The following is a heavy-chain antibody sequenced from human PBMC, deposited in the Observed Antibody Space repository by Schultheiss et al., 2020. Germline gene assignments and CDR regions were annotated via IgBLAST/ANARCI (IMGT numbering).Heavy chain of an antibody. J-gene: IGHJ4*02. CDR2: INPNSGGT. CDR1: GYTFTGYY. D-gene: IGHD4-23*01. CDR3: ASLDYGGNSGGPDGVDY. V-gene: IGHV1-2*02. Sequence: ASVKVSFKASGYTFTGYYMHWVRQAPGQGLEWMGWINPNSGGTNYAQKFQGRVTMTRDTSISTAYMELSRLRSEDTAVYYCASLDYGGNSGGPDGVDYWGQGTLVTVSS.